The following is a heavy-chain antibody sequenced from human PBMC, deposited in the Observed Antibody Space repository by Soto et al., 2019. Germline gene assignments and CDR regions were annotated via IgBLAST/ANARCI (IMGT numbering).Heavy chain of an antibody. D-gene: IGHD3-16*01. CDR3: AMVDVYVTPSPQDV. CDR2: INTYNGNT. Sequence: QVQLVQSGAEGKNPGASVKVSCKASGYTFTRYGIGWARQAPGQGLEWMGWINTYNGNTKYAQNVQGRVTLTTDTSTSTAYMELRSLRSNDTAIYYCAMVDVYVTPSPQDVWGQGTTVIVSS. CDR1: GYTFTRYG. J-gene: IGHJ6*02. V-gene: IGHV1-18*01.